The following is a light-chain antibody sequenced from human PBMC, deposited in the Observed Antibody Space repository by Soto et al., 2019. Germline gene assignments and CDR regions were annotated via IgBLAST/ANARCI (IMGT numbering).Light chain of an antibody. Sequence: SVLAQPPSASGTPGQMVTISCSTSSSNLGDNTVNWYQHVPGTAPKLLIYSYDQRPSGVPDRFSGSKSGTSASLAISGLQSEDEADYYCAAWDASLDGYVFGTGTKVTVL. V-gene: IGLV1-44*01. CDR1: SSNLGDNT. CDR3: AAWDASLDGYV. J-gene: IGLJ1*01. CDR2: SYD.